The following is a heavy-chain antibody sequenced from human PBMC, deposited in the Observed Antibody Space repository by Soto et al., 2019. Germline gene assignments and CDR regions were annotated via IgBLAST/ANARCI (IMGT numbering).Heavy chain of an antibody. CDR1: GYTFTGYY. J-gene: IGHJ6*02. CDR2: INTHNGST. V-gene: IGHV1-18*04. CDR3: TREGSAPYYYYGMDA. D-gene: IGHD3-10*01. Sequence: ASVKVSCTASGYTFTGYYMHWVRQAPGQGLEWMGWINTHNGSTNYAQNLQGRVIMTADTSTSTAYMELRSLRSDDTAVYYCTREGSAPYYYYGMDAWGQGTTVTVSS.